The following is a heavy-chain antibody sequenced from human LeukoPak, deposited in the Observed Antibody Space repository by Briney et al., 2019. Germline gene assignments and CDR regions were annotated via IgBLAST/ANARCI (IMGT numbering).Heavy chain of an antibody. J-gene: IGHJ5*02. CDR3: VTTSVTHTRDP. D-gene: IGHD5/OR15-5a*01. CDR1: GKDFSDFY. V-gene: IGHV1-2*02. CDR2: INPHSRAT. Sequence: ASMKVSCKASGKDFSDFYFNWGRQGPGRGLEWVGWINPHSRATHYAQRFRGRVTMEASITTAYMELNSLTSDDTAVYYCVTTSVTHTRDPWGQGTLVTVSS.